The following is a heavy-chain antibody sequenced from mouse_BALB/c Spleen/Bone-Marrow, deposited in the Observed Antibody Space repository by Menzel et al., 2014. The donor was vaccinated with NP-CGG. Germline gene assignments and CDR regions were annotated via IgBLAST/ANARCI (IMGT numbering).Heavy chain of an antibody. CDR2: IRNKANGYTT. CDR1: GFTFTDYY. D-gene: IGHD1-1*01. Sequence: EVKVVESGGGLVQPGGSLRLSCATSGFTFTDYYMNWVRQPPGKALEWLGFIRNKANGYTTEYSASVKGRFTISRDNSQSILYLQMNTLRAEDSATYYCARDSRSTVSHFDYWGRGTTLTVSS. CDR3: ARDSRSTVSHFDY. V-gene: IGHV7-3*02. J-gene: IGHJ2*01.